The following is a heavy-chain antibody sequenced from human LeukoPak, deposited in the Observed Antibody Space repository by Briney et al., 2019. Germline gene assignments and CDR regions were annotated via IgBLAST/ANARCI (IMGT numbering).Heavy chain of an antibody. CDR1: GFTFSSYR. Sequence: GGSLRLSCAASGFTFSSYRMSWVRQAPGKGLEWVANIKQDGSEKYYVDSVKGRFTISRDNAENSLYLQMNSLRAEDTAVYYCARDLGYYYGSGSYVYWGQGTLVTVSS. CDR3: ARDLGYYYGSGSYVY. J-gene: IGHJ4*02. V-gene: IGHV3-7*03. CDR2: IKQDGSEK. D-gene: IGHD3-10*01.